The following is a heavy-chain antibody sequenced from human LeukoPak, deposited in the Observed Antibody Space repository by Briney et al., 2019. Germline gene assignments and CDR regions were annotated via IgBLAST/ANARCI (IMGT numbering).Heavy chain of an antibody. D-gene: IGHD2-2*02. CDR3: ARDPLGYCSSTSCYTNWFDP. V-gene: IGHV3-30*01. CDR2: ISYDGSNK. Sequence: GGSLRLSRAASGFTFSSYAMHWVRQAPGKGLEWVAVISYDGSNKYYADSVKGRFTISRDNSKNTLYLQMNSLRAEDTAVYYCARDPLGYCSSTSCYTNWFDPRGQGTLVTVSS. CDR1: GFTFSSYA. J-gene: IGHJ5*02.